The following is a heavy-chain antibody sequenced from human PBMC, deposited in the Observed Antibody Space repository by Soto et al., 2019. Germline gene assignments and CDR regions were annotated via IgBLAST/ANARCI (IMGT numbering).Heavy chain of an antibody. Sequence: PGDSLXISCKGSGYSFTSYLIGWVRQMPGKGLEWMGIIYPGDSDTRYSPSFQGQDTISADKSISTAYLQWSSLKASDTAMYYCARRGYCSGGSCLSYYYYGMDVWGQGTTVTVSS. J-gene: IGHJ6*02. CDR2: IYPGDSDT. V-gene: IGHV5-51*01. CDR1: GYSFTSYL. CDR3: ARRGYCSGGSCLSYYYYGMDV. D-gene: IGHD2-15*01.